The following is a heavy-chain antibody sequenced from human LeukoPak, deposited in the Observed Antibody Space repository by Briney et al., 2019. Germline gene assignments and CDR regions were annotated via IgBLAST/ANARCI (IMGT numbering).Heavy chain of an antibody. CDR3: TRYRSLTDVAD. J-gene: IGHJ4*02. CDR2: SRGKADGGII. D-gene: IGHD3-16*02. Sequence: GGSLRLSCEASGFTFSSAWMSWVRQGPGKGLKGLGRSRGKADGGIIDYAATVKGRFTISRDESKNTLFLQMSSLKTEDTAVYFCTRYRSLTDVADWGQGTLVTVSS. V-gene: IGHV3-15*01. CDR1: GFTFSSAW.